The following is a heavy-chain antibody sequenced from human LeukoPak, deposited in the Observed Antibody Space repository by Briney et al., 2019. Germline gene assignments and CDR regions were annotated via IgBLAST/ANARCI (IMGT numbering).Heavy chain of an antibody. CDR2: ISADETGT. D-gene: IGHD2-2*01. CDR3: AKRLVCTTTHCYGFDF. V-gene: IGHV3-23*01. Sequence: GGSLRLSCSASGFAISAFGMNWIRQAPGKGLEWVSSISADETGTYYTDSVKGRFTISRDNSENTVSLQMNNLRGEDTAIYYCAKRLVCTTTHCYGFDFWGQGTPVTVSS. J-gene: IGHJ4*02. CDR1: GFAISAFG.